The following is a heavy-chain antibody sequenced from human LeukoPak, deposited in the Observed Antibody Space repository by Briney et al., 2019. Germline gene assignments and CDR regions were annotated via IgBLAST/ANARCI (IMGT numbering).Heavy chain of an antibody. D-gene: IGHD3-22*01. V-gene: IGHV4-59*01. CDR3: ARDWMGITVIVVVHNWFDP. Sequence: SETLSLACTVSGGSISSYYWSWIRQPPGKGLEWIGYIYYSGSTNYNPSLKSRVTISVDTSKNQFSLKLSSVTAADTAVYYCARDWMGITVIVVVHNWFDPWGQGTLVTVSS. CDR1: GGSISSYY. CDR2: IYYSGST. J-gene: IGHJ5*02.